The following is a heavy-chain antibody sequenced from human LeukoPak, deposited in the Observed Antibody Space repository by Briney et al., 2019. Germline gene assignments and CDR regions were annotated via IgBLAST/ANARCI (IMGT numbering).Heavy chain of an antibody. CDR2: IYPSGST. Sequence: PSETLSLTCTVSDGSISSYYWSWIRQPAGKGLEWIGRIYPSGSTNYNPSLRGRVTMSVDTSKNQFSLKLTSVTAADTAVYYCARTSSSRWSYGMDVWGQGTTVTVSS. J-gene: IGHJ6*02. CDR1: DGSISSYY. CDR3: ARTSSSRWSYGMDV. V-gene: IGHV4-4*07. D-gene: IGHD6-13*01.